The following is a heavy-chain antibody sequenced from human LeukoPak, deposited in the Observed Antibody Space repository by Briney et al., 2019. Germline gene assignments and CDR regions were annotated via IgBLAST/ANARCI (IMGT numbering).Heavy chain of an antibody. Sequence: SETLSLICAVYGGSFSGYYWSWIRQPPGKGLEWIGEINHSGSTNYNPSLKSRVTISVDTSKNQFSLKLSSVTAADTAVYYCARGPDSFLLPSDYWGQGTLVTVSS. CDR3: ARGPDSFLLPSDY. V-gene: IGHV4-34*01. CDR2: INHSGST. J-gene: IGHJ4*02. CDR1: GGSFSGYY. D-gene: IGHD2-15*01.